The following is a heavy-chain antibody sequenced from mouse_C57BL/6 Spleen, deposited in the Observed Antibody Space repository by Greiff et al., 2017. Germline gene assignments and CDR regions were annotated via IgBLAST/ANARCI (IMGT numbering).Heavy chain of an antibody. CDR1: GYTFTSYW. CDR2: IDPSDSYP. CDR3: ARGTTVVADY. D-gene: IGHD1-1*01. Sequence: QVQLQQPGAELVMPGASVKLSCKASGYTFTSYWMHWVKPRPGQGLEWIGEIDPSDSYPNYNQKFKGKSTLTVDKSSSAAYMQLSSLTSEDSAVYYCARGTTVVADYWGQGTTLTVSS. V-gene: IGHV1-69*01. J-gene: IGHJ2*01.